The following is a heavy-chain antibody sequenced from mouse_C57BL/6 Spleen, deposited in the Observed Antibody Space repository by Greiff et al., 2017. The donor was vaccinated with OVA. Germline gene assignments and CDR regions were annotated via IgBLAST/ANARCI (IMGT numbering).Heavy chain of an antibody. Sequence: QVQLQQSGPELVKPGASVKISCKASGYAFSSSWMNWVKQRPGKGLEWIGRIYPGDGDTNYNGKFKGKATLTADKSSSTAYMQLSSLTSEDSAVYFCARSHYGSSSFAYWGQGTLVSV. CDR1: GYAFSSSW. CDR3: ARSHYGSSSFAY. V-gene: IGHV1-82*01. D-gene: IGHD1-1*01. J-gene: IGHJ3*01. CDR2: IYPGDGDT.